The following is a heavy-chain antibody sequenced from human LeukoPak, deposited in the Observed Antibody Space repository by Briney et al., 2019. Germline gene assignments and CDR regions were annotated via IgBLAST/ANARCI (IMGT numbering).Heavy chain of an antibody. CDR3: VRGYRRFRY. CDR2: IKPDGSDE. Sequence: PGGSLRLSCAASGFTFTTYWMTWVRQAPGKGLGWVANIKPDGSDENYVDSVRGRFSITRDNAKNSLYLQVNSLRAEDTAVYFCVRGYRRFRYWGQGTLVTVSS. V-gene: IGHV3-7*05. J-gene: IGHJ4*02. CDR1: GFTFTTYW. D-gene: IGHD3-16*02.